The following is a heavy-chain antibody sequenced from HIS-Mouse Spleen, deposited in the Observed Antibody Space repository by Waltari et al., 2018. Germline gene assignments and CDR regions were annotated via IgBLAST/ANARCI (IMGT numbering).Heavy chain of an antibody. CDR1: GGSFSGYY. CDR3: ARGGVGATAFDI. D-gene: IGHD1-26*01. J-gene: IGHJ3*02. CDR2: INHSGST. V-gene: IGHV4-34*01. Sequence: QVQLQQWGAGLLKPSETLSLTCAVYGGSFSGYYWSWIRQPPGKGLEWIGEINHSGSTNYNPSRKSRVTISVDTSKNQFSLKLSSVTAADTAVYYCARGGVGATAFDIWGQGTMVTVSS.